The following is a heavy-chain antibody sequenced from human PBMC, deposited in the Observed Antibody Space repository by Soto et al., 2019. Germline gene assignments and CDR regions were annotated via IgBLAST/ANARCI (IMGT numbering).Heavy chain of an antibody. CDR1: GFTFSSYA. D-gene: IGHD3-9*01. CDR2: ISGSGGST. Sequence: GGSLRLSCAASGFTFSSYAMSWVRQAPGKGLEWVSAISGSGGSTYYADSVKGRFTISRDNSKNTLYLQMNSLRAEDTAVYYCAISTVRYFAWLSAPFEYWGQGTLVTVSS. V-gene: IGHV3-23*01. J-gene: IGHJ4*02. CDR3: AISTVRYFAWLSAPFEY.